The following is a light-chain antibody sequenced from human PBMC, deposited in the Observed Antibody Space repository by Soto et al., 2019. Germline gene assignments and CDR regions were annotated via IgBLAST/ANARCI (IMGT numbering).Light chain of an antibody. CDR2: GAS. J-gene: IGKJ4*01. V-gene: IGKV3-20*01. CDR3: QQYVSSPPT. CDR1: QTVRSSN. Sequence: EIVLTQSPGTLSLSPGERATLSCRASQTVRSSNLAWYQQKPGQAPRLLIYGASSRAPGIPDRFSASASGADFSLTISGLEPADFAVSYCQQYVSSPPTFGGGTTVEI.